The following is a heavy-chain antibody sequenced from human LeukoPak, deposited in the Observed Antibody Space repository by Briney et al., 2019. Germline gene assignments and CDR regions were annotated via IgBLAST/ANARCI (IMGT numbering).Heavy chain of an antibody. V-gene: IGHV1-69*13. CDR3: ARDRFVAAAEPRYYGMDV. CDR2: IIPIFGTA. Sequence: SVKVSCKASGGTFSSYAISWVRQAPGQGLEWMGGIIPIFGTANYAQKFQGRVTITADESTSTAYMELCSLRSEDTAVYYCARDRFVAAAEPRYYGMDVWGQGTTVTVSS. CDR1: GGTFSSYA. J-gene: IGHJ6*02. D-gene: IGHD6-13*01.